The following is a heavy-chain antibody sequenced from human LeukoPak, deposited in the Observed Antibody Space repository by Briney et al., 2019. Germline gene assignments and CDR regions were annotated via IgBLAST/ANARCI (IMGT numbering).Heavy chain of an antibody. CDR1: GYTFTDYY. J-gene: IGHJ4*02. Sequence: ASVKVSCKVSGYTFTDYYMHWVQQAPGKGLEWMGLVDPEDGETIYAEKFQGRVTITADTSTDTAYMELSSLRSEDTAVYYCARVAYCTKGVCINFDLWGQGTLVTVSS. CDR2: VDPEDGET. CDR3: ARVAYCTKGVCINFDL. D-gene: IGHD2-8*01. V-gene: IGHV1-69-2*01.